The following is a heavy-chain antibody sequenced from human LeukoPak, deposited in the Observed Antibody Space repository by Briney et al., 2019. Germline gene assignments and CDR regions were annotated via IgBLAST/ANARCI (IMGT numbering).Heavy chain of an antibody. CDR2: IKQDGNE. V-gene: IGHV3-7*01. CDR1: CFPFRRHW. Sequence: GGALVLSFPASCFPFRRHWMRWVRPAPGKGPGWVAHIKQDGNEYYVDSVKGRFIISRDNANNSLYLQMHSLRAEDTAVYTCVRGPDYGDRLDYFDNWGQGTLVTVSS. D-gene: IGHD4-17*01. J-gene: IGHJ4*02. CDR3: VRGPDYGDRLDYFDN.